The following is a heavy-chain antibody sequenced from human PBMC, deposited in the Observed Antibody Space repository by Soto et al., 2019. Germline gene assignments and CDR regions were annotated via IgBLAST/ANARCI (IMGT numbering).Heavy chain of an antibody. D-gene: IGHD2-2*01. V-gene: IGHV1-3*01. CDR2: INPGNGNT. Sequence: ASVKVSCKASGYTFTNYAMHWVRQAPGQRLDWMGWINPGNGNTKYSQRFRGRVTITRDTSASTAYMELSSVRSEDSAVYYCARAPLAPAAMGYNWFDPWGQGTLVTVSS. CDR3: ARAPLAPAAMGYNWFDP. J-gene: IGHJ5*02. CDR1: GYTFTNYA.